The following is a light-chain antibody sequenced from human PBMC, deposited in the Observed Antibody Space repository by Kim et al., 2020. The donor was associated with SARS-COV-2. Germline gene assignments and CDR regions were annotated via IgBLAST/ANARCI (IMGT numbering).Light chain of an antibody. Sequence: SYELTQPPSVSVAPGKTARITCGGNNIGSKSVHWYQQKPGQAPVLVIYYDSDRPSGIPERFSGSNSGNTATLSISRVEAGEEAHYYWRVGDSSSDPSYLLGTGTKVTAL. J-gene: IGLJ1*01. CDR3: RVGDSSSDPSYL. V-gene: IGLV3-21*04. CDR1: NIGSKS. CDR2: YDS.